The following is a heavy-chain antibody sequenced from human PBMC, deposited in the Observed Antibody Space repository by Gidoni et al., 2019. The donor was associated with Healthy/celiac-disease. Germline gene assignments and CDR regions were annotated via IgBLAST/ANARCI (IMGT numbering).Heavy chain of an antibody. CDR1: GFTFGDYA. J-gene: IGHJ5*02. V-gene: IGHV3-49*03. D-gene: IGHD1-7*01. Sequence: EVQLVESGGGLVQPGRSLRLSCTASGFTFGDYAMSWFRQAPGKGLVWVGSIRSKAYGGTTEYAASVKGRFTISRDDSKSIAYLQMNSLKTEDTAVYYCTRGRRLYNWNYRFDPWGQGTLVTVSS. CDR2: IRSKAYGGTT. CDR3: TRGRRLYNWNYRFDP.